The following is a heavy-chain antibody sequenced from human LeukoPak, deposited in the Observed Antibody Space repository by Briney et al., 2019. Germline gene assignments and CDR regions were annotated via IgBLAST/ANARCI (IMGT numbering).Heavy chain of an antibody. J-gene: IGHJ4*02. V-gene: IGHV3-43*02. CDR2: ISGDGGDT. CDR3: AEDMVRGVNDY. CDR1: GFTFDDYV. Sequence: GGSLRLSCAASGFTFDDYVMHWVCQAPGKGLEWVSLISGDGGDTYYADSVKGRFTISRDNRKNSLYLQMNSLRTEDTALYYCAEDMVRGVNDYWGQGTLVTVSS. D-gene: IGHD3-10*01.